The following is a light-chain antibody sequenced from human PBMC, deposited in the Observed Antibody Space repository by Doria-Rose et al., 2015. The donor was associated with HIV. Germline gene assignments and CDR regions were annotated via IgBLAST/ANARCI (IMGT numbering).Light chain of an antibody. CDR2: DVS. CDR3: NSYTTSSTHNYV. V-gene: IGLV2-14*03. CDR1: SSDVGGFGY. Sequence: TISCTGTSSDVGGFGYVSWYQQHPGKAPKLMIYDVSNRPSGVSNRFSGSKSGDTASLIISGLQAEDEADYYCNSYTTSSTHNYVFGTGTKVTVL. J-gene: IGLJ1*01.